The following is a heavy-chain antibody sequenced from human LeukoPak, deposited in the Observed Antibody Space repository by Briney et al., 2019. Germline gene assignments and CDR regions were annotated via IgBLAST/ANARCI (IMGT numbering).Heavy chain of an antibody. Sequence: PSETLSLTCTVSGASITSYYWSWIRQPPGKGLEWIGYIFYSGSTNYNPSLKSRVTISVDTSKNQFSLKLSSVTAADTAVYYCARDSGYSSGWRDYYFDYWGRGTLVTVSS. J-gene: IGHJ4*02. CDR3: ARDSGYSSGWRDYYFDY. D-gene: IGHD6-19*01. CDR1: GASITSYY. CDR2: IFYSGST. V-gene: IGHV4-59*01.